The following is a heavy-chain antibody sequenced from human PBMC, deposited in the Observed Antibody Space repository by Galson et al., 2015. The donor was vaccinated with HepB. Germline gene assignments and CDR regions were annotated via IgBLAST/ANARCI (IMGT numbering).Heavy chain of an antibody. J-gene: IGHJ4*02. V-gene: IGHV1-18*01. CDR2: ISAYYGST. CDR3: VRDDMMPDARGVQYDY. CDR1: GYTFKNFG. D-gene: IGHD3-10*01. Sequence: SVKVSCKASGYTFKNFGFSWVRQAPGKGLEWMGWISAYYGSTKYAEKLQGRVSMTTDTSTSTAYMELRSLTSEDTALYYCVRDDMMPDARGVQYDYWGQGTLVTVSS.